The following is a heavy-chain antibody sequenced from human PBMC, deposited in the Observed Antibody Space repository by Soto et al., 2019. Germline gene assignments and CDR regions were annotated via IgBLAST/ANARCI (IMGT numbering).Heavy chain of an antibody. CDR1: GLTFSSYS. CDR3: ARERTVAGNDY. CDR2: ISSGSSYI. Sequence: GGSLRLSCAASGLTFSSYSMNWVRQAPGKGLEWVSSISSGSSYIYYADSVKGRFTISRDNAKNSLYLQMNSLRSEDTAVYYCARERTVAGNDYWGQGTLVTVSS. J-gene: IGHJ4*02. D-gene: IGHD6-19*01. V-gene: IGHV3-21*04.